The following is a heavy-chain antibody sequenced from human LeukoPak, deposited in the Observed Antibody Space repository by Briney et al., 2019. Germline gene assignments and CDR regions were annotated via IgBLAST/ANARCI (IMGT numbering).Heavy chain of an antibody. CDR3: ARVYSSGWYEAFDI. D-gene: IGHD6-19*01. V-gene: IGHV3-53*01. Sequence: GGSLRLSCAASGFTVSSNYMSWVRQAPGKGLEWVSVIYSGGSTYYADSVKGRFTISRDNSKNTLYLQMNSLRAEDTAVYYCARVYSSGWYEAFDIWGQGTMVTVSS. CDR1: GFTVSSNY. J-gene: IGHJ3*02. CDR2: IYSGGST.